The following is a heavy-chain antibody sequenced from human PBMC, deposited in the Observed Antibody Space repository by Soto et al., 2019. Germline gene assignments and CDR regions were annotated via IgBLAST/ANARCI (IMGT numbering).Heavy chain of an antibody. V-gene: IGHV6-1*01. J-gene: IGHJ5*02. Sequence: SQTLSLTCAISGDSVSSNSAAWNWIRQSPSRGLEWLGRTYYRSKWYNDYAVSVKSRITINPDTSKNQFSLQLNSVTPEDTAVYYCAREGHCSSTSCSSNWFDPWGKGTLVTVSS. CDR3: AREGHCSSTSCSSNWFDP. CDR1: GDSVSSNSAA. D-gene: IGHD2-2*01. CDR2: TYYRSKWYN.